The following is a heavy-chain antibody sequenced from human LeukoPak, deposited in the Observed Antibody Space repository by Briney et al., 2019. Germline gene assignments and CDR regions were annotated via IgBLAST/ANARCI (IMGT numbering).Heavy chain of an antibody. J-gene: IGHJ5*02. Sequence: SETLSLTCAVYGGSFSGYYWSWLRQPPGKGREWIGEFNHGGSTNYNPSRKSRVTISIDTSKNQFSLKLTSVTAADTAVYYCAGARTVLRFLEWSRPFDPWGQGTLVTVSS. D-gene: IGHD3-3*01. CDR2: FNHGGST. V-gene: IGHV4-34*01. CDR1: GGSFSGYY. CDR3: AGARTVLRFLEWSRPFDP.